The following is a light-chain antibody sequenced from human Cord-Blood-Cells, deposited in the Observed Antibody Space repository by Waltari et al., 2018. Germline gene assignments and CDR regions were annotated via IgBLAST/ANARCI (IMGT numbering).Light chain of an antibody. Sequence: IVLTQSPGTQSLSPGDRSTLSCRASQSVSSSYLAWYQQKPGQAPRLLIYGASSRATGIPDRFSGSGSGTDFTLTISRLEPEDFAVYYCQQYGSSPQTFGQGTKVEIK. CDR1: QSVSSSY. J-gene: IGKJ1*01. V-gene: IGKV3-20*01. CDR3: QQYGSSPQT. CDR2: GAS.